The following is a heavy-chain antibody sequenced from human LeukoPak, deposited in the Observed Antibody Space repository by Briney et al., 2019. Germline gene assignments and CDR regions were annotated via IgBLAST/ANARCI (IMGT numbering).Heavy chain of an antibody. V-gene: IGHV4-39*01. Sequence: PSETLSLTCTVSGGSISSSSYYWGWTRQPPGKGLEWIGSIYYSGSTYYNPSLKSRVTISVDTSKNQFSLKLSSVTAADTAVYYCASGGRGYYDSFHWGQGTLVTVSS. CDR3: ASGGRGYYDSFH. CDR2: IYYSGST. D-gene: IGHD3-22*01. J-gene: IGHJ4*02. CDR1: GGSISSSSYY.